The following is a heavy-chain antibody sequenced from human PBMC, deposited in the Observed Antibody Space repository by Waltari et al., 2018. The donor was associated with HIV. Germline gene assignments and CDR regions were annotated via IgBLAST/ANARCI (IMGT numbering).Heavy chain of an antibody. J-gene: IGHJ6*02. CDR2: IYSGGST. CDR3: ARDSAADGMDV. Sequence: EVQLVESGGGLVQPGGSLRPSCAASGFTGSSNSMSWVRQAPGKGLEWVSVIYSGGSTYYADSVKGRFTISRDNSKNTLYLQMNSLRAEDTAVYYCARDSAADGMDVWGQGTTVTVSS. V-gene: IGHV3-66*01. D-gene: IGHD6-13*01. CDR1: GFTGSSNS.